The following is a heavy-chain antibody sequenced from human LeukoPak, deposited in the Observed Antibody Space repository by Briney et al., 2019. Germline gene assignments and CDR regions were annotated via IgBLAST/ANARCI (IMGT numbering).Heavy chain of an antibody. V-gene: IGHV3-23*01. Sequence: GGSLRLSCVASGFTFSTYGMSWVRQAPGKGLEWVSASGSGGSTYYADSVKGRFTISIDNSKNTLYLQMNSLRAEDTAVYYCARRAGAYTHPYDYWGQGTLVTVSS. CDR2: SGSGGST. J-gene: IGHJ4*02. CDR1: GFTFSTYG. CDR3: ARRAGAYTHPYDY. D-gene: IGHD3-16*01.